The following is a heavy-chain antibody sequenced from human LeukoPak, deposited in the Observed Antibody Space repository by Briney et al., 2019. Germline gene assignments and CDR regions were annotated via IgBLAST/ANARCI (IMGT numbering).Heavy chain of an antibody. CDR1: GGSIRSHNHH. CDR3: ARRDNSFDS. D-gene: IGHD5-24*01. V-gene: IGHV4-39*02. CDR2: IHHSGVT. Sequence: LETLSLTFSVSGGSIRSHNHHSDWIPQPPGNGLEWIGSIHHSGVTYSNPSLRSRLTLSVDMSKNHFSLNLSSVTAADTAVYYCARRDNSFDSWGPGTLVTVSS. J-gene: IGHJ4*02.